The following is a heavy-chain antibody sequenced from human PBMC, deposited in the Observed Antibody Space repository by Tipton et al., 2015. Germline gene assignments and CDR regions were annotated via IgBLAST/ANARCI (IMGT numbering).Heavy chain of an antibody. CDR2: ISPQSGGT. J-gene: IGHJ6*02. V-gene: IGHV1-2*06. CDR1: GYTFTTYA. D-gene: IGHD3/OR15-3a*01. Sequence: QLVQSGPEVKKPGASVKVSCKASGYTFTTYAISWVRQAPGQGLEWMGRISPQSGGTNYAQKFRGRVTVTRDMSTSTVYLRLTSLRFDDTAVYFCARISDPTFYGLSILGAMDVWGQGTPVTVSS. CDR3: ARISDPTFYGLSILGAMDV.